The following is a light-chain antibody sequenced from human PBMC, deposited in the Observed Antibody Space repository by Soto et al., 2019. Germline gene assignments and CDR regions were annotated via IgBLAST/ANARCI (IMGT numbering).Light chain of an antibody. CDR1: QSVSNSF. Sequence: EIVLTQSPGTLSLSPGERATLSCRASQSVSNSFLAWYQQKRGQAPRLLIAAATRRATGIPDRFSGSGSGTDFTLTISRMESEDFAVYYCQQYGSSPYTFGQGTKLEIK. CDR3: QQYGSSPYT. J-gene: IGKJ2*01. CDR2: AAT. V-gene: IGKV3-20*01.